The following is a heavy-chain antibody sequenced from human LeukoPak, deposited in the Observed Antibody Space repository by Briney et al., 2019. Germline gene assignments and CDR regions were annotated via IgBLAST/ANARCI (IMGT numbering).Heavy chain of an antibody. CDR2: IIPIFGTA. V-gene: IGHV1-69*13. J-gene: IGHJ6*03. Sequence: SVKVSCKASGGTFSSYAISWVRQAPGQGLEWMGGIIPIFGTANYAQKFQGRVTITADESTSTAYMELSSLRSEDTAVYYCARSDYYDSSGYGWNYYYYYMDVWGKGTTVTVSS. CDR3: ARSDYYDSSGYGWNYYYYYMDV. D-gene: IGHD3-22*01. CDR1: GGTFSSYA.